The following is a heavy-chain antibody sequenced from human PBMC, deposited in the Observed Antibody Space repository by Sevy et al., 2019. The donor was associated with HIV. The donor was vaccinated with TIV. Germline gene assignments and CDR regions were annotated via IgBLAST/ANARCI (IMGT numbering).Heavy chain of an antibody. CDR2: IYYSGST. CDR3: ATITMVRGVRD. J-gene: IGHJ4*02. D-gene: IGHD3-10*01. Sequence: SETLSLTCTVSGGSISSYYWSWIRQPPGKGLEWIGYIYYSGSTNYNPSLKSRVTISVDTSKNQFSLKLSSVTAADTAVYYCATITMVRGVRDWGQGTLATVSS. CDR1: GGSISSYY. V-gene: IGHV4-59*01.